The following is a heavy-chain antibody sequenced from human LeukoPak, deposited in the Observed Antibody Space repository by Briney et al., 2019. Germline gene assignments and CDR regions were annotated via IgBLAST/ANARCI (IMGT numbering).Heavy chain of an antibody. D-gene: IGHD5-24*01. CDR1: GFTFSTYS. Sequence: GGSLRLSCAASGFTFSTYSMNWVRQAPGKGLEWVSSISSSSGYIYYADSVKGRFTISRDNAKNSLYLQMNSLRAEDTVVYYCASEGLQFGFDYWGQGTLVTVSS. V-gene: IGHV3-21*01. CDR3: ASEGLQFGFDY. CDR2: ISSSSGYI. J-gene: IGHJ4*02.